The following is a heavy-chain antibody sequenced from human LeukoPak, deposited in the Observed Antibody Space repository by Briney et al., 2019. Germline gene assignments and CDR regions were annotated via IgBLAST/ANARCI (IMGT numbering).Heavy chain of an antibody. J-gene: IGHJ4*02. Sequence: PSETLSLTCTVSGGSISNYYWSWIRQPAGKGLEWIGRISTSGSTNYSPSLKSRLTTSVDTSSNQFSLKLTSVTAADTAVYYCARVISSGSSPRQFDYWGQGTLVTVSS. CDR2: ISTSGST. D-gene: IGHD3-10*01. V-gene: IGHV4-4*07. CDR1: GGSISNYY. CDR3: ARVISSGSSPRQFDY.